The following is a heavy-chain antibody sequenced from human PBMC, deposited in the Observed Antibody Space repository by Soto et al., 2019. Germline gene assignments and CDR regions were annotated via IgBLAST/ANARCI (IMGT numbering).Heavy chain of an antibody. J-gene: IGHJ4*02. D-gene: IGHD1-26*01. CDR3: ARRTSVPGRVFDY. CDR1: GDSVSSRSYH. V-gene: IGHV4-39*01. CDR2: ISYSGST. Sequence: QLQLQESGPGLVKSSETLSLTCTVSGDSVSSRSYHWGWIRQPPGKGLEWIGTISYSGSTYYNPSLESRVTISVDTSKNQFSLRLTSVTAADTALYFCARRTSVPGRVFDYWDQGTLVTVSS.